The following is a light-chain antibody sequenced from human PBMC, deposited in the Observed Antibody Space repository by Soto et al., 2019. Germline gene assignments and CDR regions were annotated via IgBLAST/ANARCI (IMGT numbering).Light chain of an antibody. CDR2: GAS. CDR3: QQYNKWPLT. J-gene: IGKJ1*01. Sequence: EIVLTQSPGTLSLSPGERATLSCRASQSVSSRSLAWYQQKPGQAPRLLIYGASNRATGIPDRFSGSGSGTEFTLTISSLGSEDFAVYYCQQYNKWPLTFGQGTKVEIK. V-gene: IGKV3-20*01. CDR1: QSVSSRS.